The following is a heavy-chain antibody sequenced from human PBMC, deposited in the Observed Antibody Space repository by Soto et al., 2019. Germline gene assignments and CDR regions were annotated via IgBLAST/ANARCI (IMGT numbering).Heavy chain of an antibody. V-gene: IGHV1-69*13. J-gene: IGHJ6*02. D-gene: IGHD1-1*01. CDR1: GGTFSSYA. CDR3: ARDEASTGHAYYYYGMDV. Sequence: SVKVSCKASGGTFSSYAISWVRQAPGQGLEWMGGIIPIFGTANYAQKFQGRVTITADESTSTAYMELSSLRSEDTAVYYCARDEASTGHAYYYYGMDVWGQGTTVTVSS. CDR2: IIPIFGTA.